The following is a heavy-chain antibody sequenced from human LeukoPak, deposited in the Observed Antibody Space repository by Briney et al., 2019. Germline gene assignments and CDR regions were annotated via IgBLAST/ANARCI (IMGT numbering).Heavy chain of an antibody. CDR1: GGSIRSGDYY. J-gene: IGHJ4*02. CDR3: ARVWGTGDPDGFIPYYFDY. Sequence: SETLSLTCTVSGGSIRSGDYYWSWIRQPPGKGLEWIGYIYYSGSTYYNPSLKSRVTISVDTSKNQFSLKLSSVTAADTAVYYCARVWGTGDPDGFIPYYFDYWGQGTLVTVSS. CDR2: IYYSGST. V-gene: IGHV4-30-4*01. D-gene: IGHD7-27*01.